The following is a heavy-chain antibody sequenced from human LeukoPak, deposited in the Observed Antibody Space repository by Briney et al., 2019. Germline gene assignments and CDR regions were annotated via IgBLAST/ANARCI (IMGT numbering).Heavy chain of an antibody. CDR2: ISTGGTT. CDR3: ARYSESTSYRPGGFDI. V-gene: IGHV3-66*01. Sequence: GGSLRLSCGGSGITVSSNFISWIRQAPGKGLEWVSLISTGGTTNYADSVKGTFTISRDNSKNTVYLQMNSLRAEDTAVYYCARYSESTSYRPGGFDIWGHGTMVTVSS. CDR1: GITVSSNF. J-gene: IGHJ3*02. D-gene: IGHD3-22*01.